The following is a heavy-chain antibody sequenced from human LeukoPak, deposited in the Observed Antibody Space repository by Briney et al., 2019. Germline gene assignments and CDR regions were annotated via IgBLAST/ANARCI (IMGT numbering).Heavy chain of an antibody. CDR3: ARGKARCEPKAPYFDY. D-gene: IGHD2-8*01. J-gene: IGHJ4*02. CDR1: GYTFSSSD. CDR2: MNPNSGNT. Sequence: ASVKVSCKASGYTFSSSDINWVRQATGQGLEWMGWMNPNSGNTGYAQKFQGRVTMTRNTSISTAYMELSSLRSDDTAVYYCARGKARCEPKAPYFDYWGQGSLVTVSS. V-gene: IGHV1-8*01.